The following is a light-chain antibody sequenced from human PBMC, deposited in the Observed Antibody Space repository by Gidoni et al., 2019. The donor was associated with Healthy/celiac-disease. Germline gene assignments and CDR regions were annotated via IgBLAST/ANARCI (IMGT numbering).Light chain of an antibody. CDR3: SSDTSSSTPYV. V-gene: IGLV2-14*01. Sequence: QSALTQPASVSGSPGQSITISCTGTSSDVGGYNYVSCYQQHPGKAPKLMIYEVSNRPSGVSNRFSGSKSGNTASLTISGLQAEDEADYYCSSDTSSSTPYVFGTGTKVTVL. J-gene: IGLJ1*01. CDR2: EVS. CDR1: SSDVGGYNY.